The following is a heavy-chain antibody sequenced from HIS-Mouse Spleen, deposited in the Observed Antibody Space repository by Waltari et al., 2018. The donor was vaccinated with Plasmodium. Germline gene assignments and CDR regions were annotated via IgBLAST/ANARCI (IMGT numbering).Heavy chain of an antibody. CDR3: ARQRSADWYFDL. Sequence: QLQLQESGPGLVKPSETLSLPCPVSGGPLSSSSYYWGWPRQPPGKGLAWIGRIYSSGSTYYNPSLKRRVTISVDTSKNQFSLKLSSVTAADTAVYYCARQRSADWYFDLWGRGTLVTVSS. V-gene: IGHV4-39*01. J-gene: IGHJ2*01. CDR1: GGPLSSSSYY. CDR2: IYSSGST.